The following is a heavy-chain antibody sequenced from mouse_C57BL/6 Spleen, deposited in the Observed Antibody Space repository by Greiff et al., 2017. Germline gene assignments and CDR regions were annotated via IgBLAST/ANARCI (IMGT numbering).Heavy chain of an antibody. J-gene: IGHJ4*01. Sequence: EVQLQQSGPGLVKPSQSLSLTCSVTGYSITSGYYWNWIRQFPGNKLEWMGYISYDGSNNYNPYLKNRISITRYTSKNQFCLKLNSVTTEYTATYYCARGLRYAMDYWGQGTSVTVSS. CDR1: GYSITSGYY. CDR3: ARGLRYAMDY. V-gene: IGHV3-6*01. CDR2: ISYDGSN.